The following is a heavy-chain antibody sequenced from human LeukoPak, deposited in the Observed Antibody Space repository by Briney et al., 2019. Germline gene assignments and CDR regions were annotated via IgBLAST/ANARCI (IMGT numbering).Heavy chain of an antibody. CDR2: ISSSSSYI. Sequence: PSETLSLTCTVSGGSISSYYWSWVRQAPGKGLEWVSSISSSSSYIYYADSVKGRFTISRDNAKNSLYLQMNSLRAEDTAVYYCARALDIVVVPAAIEFDYWGQGTLVTVSS. CDR1: GGSISSYY. J-gene: IGHJ4*02. CDR3: ARALDIVVVPAAIEFDY. D-gene: IGHD2-2*01. V-gene: IGHV3-21*01.